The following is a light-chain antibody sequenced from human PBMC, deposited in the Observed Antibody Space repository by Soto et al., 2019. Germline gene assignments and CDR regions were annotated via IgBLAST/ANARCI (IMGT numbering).Light chain of an antibody. CDR1: QSVSSSY. V-gene: IGKV3-20*01. Sequence: EIGLTHSPGTLSLSPGERATLSCRAIQSVSSSYLAWYQQKPGQAPRLLIYGASSRATGIPDRFSGSGSGTDFTLTISRLEPEDFEVYYCQQYGSARWTFGQGTKVDIK. CDR2: GAS. CDR3: QQYGSARWT. J-gene: IGKJ1*01.